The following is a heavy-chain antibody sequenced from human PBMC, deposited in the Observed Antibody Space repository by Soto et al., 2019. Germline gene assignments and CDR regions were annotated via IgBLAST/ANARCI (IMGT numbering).Heavy chain of an antibody. CDR3: ARAGQYYDASGYAD. CDR2: ISVYKGNT. Sequence: QVKLVQSGTEVKKTGASIKVSCKASGYSFATSGMTWVRQAPGQGLEWMGWISVYKGNTNYDQNLQDRVTMTTDTSTNTAYLEVRNLRSDDTAVYYCARAGQYYDASGYADWGQGTLVTFSS. CDR1: GYSFATSG. J-gene: IGHJ4*02. D-gene: IGHD3-22*01. V-gene: IGHV1-18*01.